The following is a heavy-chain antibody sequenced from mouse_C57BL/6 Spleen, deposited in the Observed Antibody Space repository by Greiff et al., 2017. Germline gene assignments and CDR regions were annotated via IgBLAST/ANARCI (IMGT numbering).Heavy chain of an antibody. CDR1: GYTFTSYW. CDR2: IDPNSGGT. D-gene: IGHD3-2*02. J-gene: IGHJ3*01. Sequence: QVQLQQPGAELVKPGASVKLSCKASGYTFTSYWMHWVKQCPGRGLEWIGRIDPNSGGTKYNEKFKSKATLTVYKPSSTAYMQLSSLTSEDSAVYYCASGDSSGSAWFAYWGQGTLVTVSA. V-gene: IGHV1-72*01. CDR3: ASGDSSGSAWFAY.